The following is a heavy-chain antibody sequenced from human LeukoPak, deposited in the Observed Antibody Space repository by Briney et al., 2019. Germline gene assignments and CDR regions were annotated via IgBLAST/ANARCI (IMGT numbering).Heavy chain of an antibody. CDR3: VKARGIQLWLPGDY. CDR2: ISSNGGST. J-gene: IGHJ4*02. Sequence: GGSLRLSCSASGLTFSRYAMHWVRQAPGRGLEYVSAISSNGGSTYYGDSVKGRFTISRDNSKNTLYLQMSSLRAEDTAVYYCVKARGIQLWLPGDYWGQGTLVTVSS. V-gene: IGHV3-64D*09. CDR1: GLTFSRYA. D-gene: IGHD5-18*01.